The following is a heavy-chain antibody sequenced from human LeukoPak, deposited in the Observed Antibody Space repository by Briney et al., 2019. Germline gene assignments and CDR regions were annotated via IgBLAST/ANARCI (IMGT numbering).Heavy chain of an antibody. D-gene: IGHD3-10*01. CDR2: ISWNSDNI. CDR1: GFTFDDYS. V-gene: IGHV3-9*01. J-gene: IGHJ4*02. Sequence: GGSLRLSCAASGFTFDDYSVHWVRQAPGKGLQWVSSISWNSDNIAYADSVKGRFTISRDNPKNTLYLQMNSLRAEDTAVYYCASVWYYGSGSPHDWGQGTLVTVSS. CDR3: ASVWYYGSGSPHD.